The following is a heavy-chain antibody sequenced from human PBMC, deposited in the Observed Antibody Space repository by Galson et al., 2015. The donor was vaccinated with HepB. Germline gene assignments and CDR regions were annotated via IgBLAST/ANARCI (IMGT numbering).Heavy chain of an antibody. D-gene: IGHD4-17*01. Sequence: SETLSLTCAVYGGSFSGYYWSWIRQPPGKGLEWIGEINHSGSTNYNPSLKSRVTISVDTSKNQFSLKLSSVTAADTAVYYCARATTLNRWRTVTKDYFDYWGQGTLVTVSS. CDR2: INHSGST. CDR1: GGSFSGYY. J-gene: IGHJ4*02. V-gene: IGHV4-34*01. CDR3: ARATTLNRWRTVTKDYFDY.